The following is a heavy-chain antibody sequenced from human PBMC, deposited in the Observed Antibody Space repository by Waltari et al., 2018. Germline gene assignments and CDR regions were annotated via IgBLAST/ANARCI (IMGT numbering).Heavy chain of an antibody. J-gene: IGHJ4*02. Sequence: QVQLQESGPGLVKPSETLSLTCTVSGGSISSHYWSWIRQPPGKGLEWIGYIYYRGSTNYNPPLKSRVTISVDTSKNQFSRKLSSVTAADTAVYYCARGWAGVEDYWGQGTLVTVSS. CDR1: GGSISSHY. V-gene: IGHV4-59*11. D-gene: IGHD2-15*01. CDR2: IYYRGST. CDR3: ARGWAGVEDY.